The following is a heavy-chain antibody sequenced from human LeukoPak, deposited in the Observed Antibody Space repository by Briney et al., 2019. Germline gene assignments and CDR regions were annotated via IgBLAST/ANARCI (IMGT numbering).Heavy chain of an antibody. Sequence: GESLKISCKGSGYTFTDYWIGWVRQMPGKGLEWMGIIYPGDSDTIYSPSFQGQVTISADRPISTAYLQWSSLKASDSAMFYCARPGRDGGYSYGFDYWGQGTLVTVSS. V-gene: IGHV5-51*01. CDR1: GYTFTDYW. D-gene: IGHD5-18*01. CDR3: ARPGRDGGYSYGFDY. CDR2: IYPGDSDT. J-gene: IGHJ4*02.